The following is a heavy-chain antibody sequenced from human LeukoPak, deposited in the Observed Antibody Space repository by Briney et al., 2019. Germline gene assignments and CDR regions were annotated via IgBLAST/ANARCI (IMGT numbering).Heavy chain of an antibody. CDR3: AREVETTVDNWLDP. Sequence: PSETLSLTCTVSGGSISSYYWSWIRQPPGKGLEWIGYIYYSGSTNYNPSLKSRVTISVDTSKNQFSLKLSSVTAADTAVYYCAREVETTVDNWLDPWGQGTLVTVSS. CDR2: IYYSGST. V-gene: IGHV4-59*01. CDR1: GGSISSYY. J-gene: IGHJ5*02. D-gene: IGHD4-17*01.